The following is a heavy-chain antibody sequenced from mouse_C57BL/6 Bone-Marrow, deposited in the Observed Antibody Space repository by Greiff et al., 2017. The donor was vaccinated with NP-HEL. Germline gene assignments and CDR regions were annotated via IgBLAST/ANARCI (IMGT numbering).Heavy chain of an antibody. Sequence: EVKLVESGGGLVQPGGSLKLSCAASGFTFSDYGMAWVRQAPRKGPEWVAFISNLAYSIYYADNVTGRFTISRENAKNTLYLEMSSLRSEDTAMYYCARRVSGKAMDYWGKGTSVTVSS. CDR2: ISNLAYSI. V-gene: IGHV5-15*04. CDR3: ARRVSGKAMDY. CDR1: GFTFSDYG. J-gene: IGHJ4*01.